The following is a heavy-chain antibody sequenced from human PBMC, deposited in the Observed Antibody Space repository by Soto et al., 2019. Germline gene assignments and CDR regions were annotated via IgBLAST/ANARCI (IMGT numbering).Heavy chain of an antibody. Sequence: PSETLSLTCTVSGGSITSDDSYWTWIRHHPGRGLEWIGYIYYTGSTYYKPSLKSRVIMSVDTPNNQFSLKLNSVTAADTAVYHCARERNEEIWTVCMEYWGEAALVTVSS. CDR1: GGSITSDDSY. V-gene: IGHV4-31*03. D-gene: IGHD3-9*01. CDR2: IYYTGST. J-gene: IGHJ4*02. CDR3: ARERNEEIWTVCMEY.